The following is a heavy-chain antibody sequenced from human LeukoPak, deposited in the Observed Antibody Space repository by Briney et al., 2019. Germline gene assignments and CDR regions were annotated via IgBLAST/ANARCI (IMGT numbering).Heavy chain of an antibody. J-gene: IGHJ6*02. CDR3: ARAGNCTNGVRPRYYYYGMDV. CDR2: ISSSGSAI. D-gene: IGHD2-8*01. Sequence: GGSLRLSCAASGFTFSSYEMKWVRQAPGKGLEWVSYISSSGSAIYYADSVKGRFTISRDNAKNSLYLQMNSLRAEDTAVYYCARAGNCTNGVRPRYYYYGMDVWGQGTTVTVSS. V-gene: IGHV3-48*03. CDR1: GFTFSSYE.